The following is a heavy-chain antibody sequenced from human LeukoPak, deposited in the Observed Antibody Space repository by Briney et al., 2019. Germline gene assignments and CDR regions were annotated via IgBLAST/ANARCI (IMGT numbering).Heavy chain of an antibody. Sequence: ASVKVSCKASGGTFSSYAISWVRQAPGQGLEWMGGIIPIFGTANYAQKFQGRVTITTDESTSTAYMELSSLRSEDTAVYYCAGSLVATTLYFDYWGQGTLVTVSS. CDR1: GGTFSSYA. J-gene: IGHJ4*02. CDR2: IIPIFGTA. V-gene: IGHV1-69*05. D-gene: IGHD5-12*01. CDR3: AGSLVATTLYFDY.